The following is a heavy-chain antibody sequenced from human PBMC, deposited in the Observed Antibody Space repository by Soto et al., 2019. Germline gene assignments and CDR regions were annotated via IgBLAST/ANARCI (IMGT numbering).Heavy chain of an antibody. J-gene: IGHJ5*02. CDR1: GGSFNGYY. CDR3: ARKKYCSGGSCYGGFDP. V-gene: IGHV4-34*01. CDR2: ISHSGST. D-gene: IGHD2-15*01. Sequence: SETLSLTCAVYGGSFNGYYWSWIRQPPGKGLEWIGEISHSGSTNYNPSLKSRVTISVDTSKNQFSLKLSSVTAADTAVYYCARKKYCSGGSCYGGFDPWGQGTLVTVSS.